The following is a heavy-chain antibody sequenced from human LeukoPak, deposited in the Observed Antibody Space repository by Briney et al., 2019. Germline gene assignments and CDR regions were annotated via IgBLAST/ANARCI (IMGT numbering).Heavy chain of an antibody. J-gene: IGHJ6*02. V-gene: IGHV4-38-2*02. Sequence: SETLCLTCTVSGYSISSGYYWGWIRQPPGRGLEWIGSVYHSGSTYYNPSLKSRVTISVDTSKNQFSLKLSTVTAADTAVYYCATTVDTAMGGDYYYGMDVWGQGTTVTVSS. CDR2: VYHSGST. CDR3: ATTVDTAMGGDYYYGMDV. CDR1: GYSISSGYY. D-gene: IGHD5-18*01.